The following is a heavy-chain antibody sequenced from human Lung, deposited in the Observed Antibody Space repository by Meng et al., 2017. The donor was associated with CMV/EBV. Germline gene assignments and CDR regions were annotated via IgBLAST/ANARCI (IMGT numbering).Heavy chain of an antibody. V-gene: IGHV3-53*01. Sequence: ESLKISXAASGFSVNSNFMNWVRQAPGKGLEWVSVIYTGGITYYADSVKGRFTISRDNSKNTVHLQMNNLRPGDTAVYYCARDLRPSGGGMDVWGQGTTV. CDR2: IYTGGIT. CDR1: GFSVNSNF. CDR3: ARDLRPSGGGMDV. D-gene: IGHD2-8*02. J-gene: IGHJ6*02.